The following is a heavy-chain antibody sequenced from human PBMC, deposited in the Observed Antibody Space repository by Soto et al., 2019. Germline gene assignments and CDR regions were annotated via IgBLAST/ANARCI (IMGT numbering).Heavy chain of an antibody. V-gene: IGHV3-53*01. J-gene: IGHJ4*02. Sequence: PGGSLRLSCAASGFTVSSNYMSWVRQAPGKGLEWVSVIYSGGSTYYADSVKGRFTISRDNSKNTLYLQMNSLRAEDTAVYYCARDSPEPYYYGSGSYFLDWGQGTLVTVSS. CDR3: ARDSPEPYYYGSGSYFLD. D-gene: IGHD3-10*01. CDR1: GFTVSSNY. CDR2: IYSGGST.